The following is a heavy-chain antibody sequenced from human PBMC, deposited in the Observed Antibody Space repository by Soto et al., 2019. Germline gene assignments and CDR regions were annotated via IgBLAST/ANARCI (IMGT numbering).Heavy chain of an antibody. CDR1: GFSLSTSGMC. D-gene: IGHD1-7*01. V-gene: IGHV2-70*01. J-gene: IGHJ6*02. Sequence: SGPTLVNPTQTLTLTCTFSGFSLSTSGMCVSWIRQPPGKALEWLALIDWDDDKYYSTSLKTRLTISKDTSKNRVVLTMTNMDPVDTATYYCARIPGVTGTTPYYYYGMDVWGQGTTVTVSS. CDR3: ARIPGVTGTTPYYYYGMDV. CDR2: IDWDDDK.